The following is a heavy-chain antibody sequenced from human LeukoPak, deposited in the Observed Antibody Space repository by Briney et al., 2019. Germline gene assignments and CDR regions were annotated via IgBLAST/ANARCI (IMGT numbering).Heavy chain of an antibody. CDR1: GYTFTSYY. CDR3: ARAPPYNSGWLEGIY. D-gene: IGHD6-19*01. CDR2: INTRSGST. Sequence: ASVKVSCKGSGYTFTSYYMHWVRQAPGQGLEWMGIINTRSGSTTYTQKFQGRLTVTRDTSTSTVYVELSSLRSDDTAVYYCARAPPYNSGWLEGIYWGQGTLVTVSS. V-gene: IGHV1-46*01. J-gene: IGHJ4*02.